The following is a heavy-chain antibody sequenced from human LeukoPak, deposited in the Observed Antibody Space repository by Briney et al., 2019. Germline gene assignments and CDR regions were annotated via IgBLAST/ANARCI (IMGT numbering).Heavy chain of an antibody. D-gene: IGHD4-17*01. CDR3: AKGTDDDYGDYVLLDY. CDR2: ISPSGDIT. J-gene: IGHJ4*02. CDR1: GFIFSSHG. Sequence: PGGSLRLSCAASGFIFSSHGMNWIRQAPGKGLEWVPGISPSGDITYYADSVKGRFTISRDNSKNTVYLQMDSLRFEDAAVYYCAKGTDDDYGDYVLLDYWGQGTLVTVSS. V-gene: IGHV3-23*01.